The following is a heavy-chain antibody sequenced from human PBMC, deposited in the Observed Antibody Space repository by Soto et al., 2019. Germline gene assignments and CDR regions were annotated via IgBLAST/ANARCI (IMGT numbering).Heavy chain of an antibody. J-gene: IGHJ6*02. CDR3: ARRGMYYDFWSGYSSYYYYAMDV. CDR1: GGSISSGDYY. V-gene: IGHV4-30-4*01. D-gene: IGHD3-3*01. Sequence: SETLSLTRTVSGGSISSGDYYWSWIRQPPGKGLEWIGFIYYSGSTYYNPSLKSRVTISVDTSKNHFSLKLSSVPAADTAVYYCARRGMYYDFWSGYSSYYYYAMDVWGQGTTVTVSS. CDR2: IYYSGST.